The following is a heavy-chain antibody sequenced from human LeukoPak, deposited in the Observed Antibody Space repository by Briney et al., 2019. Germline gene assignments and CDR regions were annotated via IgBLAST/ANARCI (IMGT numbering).Heavy chain of an antibody. Sequence: PGGSLRLSCAASGFTFSSYAMHWVRRAPGKGLEWVAVISYDGSNKYYADSVKGRFTISRDNSKNTLYLQMNSLRAEDTAVYYCAKSQGGSIAARPLDYWGQGTLVTVSS. CDR2: ISYDGSNK. V-gene: IGHV3-30-3*02. J-gene: IGHJ4*02. CDR1: GFTFSSYA. D-gene: IGHD6-6*01. CDR3: AKSQGGSIAARPLDY.